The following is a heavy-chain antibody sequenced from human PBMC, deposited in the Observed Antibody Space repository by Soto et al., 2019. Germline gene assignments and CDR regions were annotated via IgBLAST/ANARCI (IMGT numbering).Heavy chain of an antibody. J-gene: IGHJ4*02. D-gene: IGHD3-22*01. CDR1: GGTFSSYA. V-gene: IGHV1-69*12. Sequence: QVQLVQSGAEVKKPGSSVKVSCKASGGTFSSYAISWVRQAPGQGLEWMGGIIPIFGTADYAQKFQGRATVSADEATGTGHMGLGSLRSEDTAVYYCASHYDSSGYYYRGLDYWGQGTLVTVSS. CDR3: ASHYDSSGYYYRGLDY. CDR2: IIPIFGTA.